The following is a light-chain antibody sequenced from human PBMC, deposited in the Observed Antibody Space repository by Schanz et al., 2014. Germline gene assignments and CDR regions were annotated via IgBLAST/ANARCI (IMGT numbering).Light chain of an antibody. Sequence: IQLTQSSSSLSASIGDRVTLSCRASPAISSYLAWYQQKPGKAPKLLIYAASTLQSGVPSRFSGSGSGTDFTLTISSLQPEDFATYYCQQFHTYPLTFGQGTRLDIK. CDR1: PAISSY. CDR2: AAS. CDR3: QQFHTYPLT. J-gene: IGKJ5*01. V-gene: IGKV1-9*01.